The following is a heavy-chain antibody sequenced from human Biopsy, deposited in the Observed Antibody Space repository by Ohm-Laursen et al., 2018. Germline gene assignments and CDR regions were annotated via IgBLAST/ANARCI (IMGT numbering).Heavy chain of an antibody. D-gene: IGHD3-10*01. CDR1: GGSFSGYY. CDR2: INHSGST. Sequence: SDTLSLTCAVYGGSFSGYYWSWIRQPPGKGLEWIGEINHSGSTNYKTSLDSRVAISADTSKNQFSLNLYSVTAADTAVYFCARGLPRIAPMVRGRRTWFDPWGQGTLVTVSS. J-gene: IGHJ5*02. CDR3: ARGLPRIAPMVRGRRTWFDP. V-gene: IGHV4-34*01.